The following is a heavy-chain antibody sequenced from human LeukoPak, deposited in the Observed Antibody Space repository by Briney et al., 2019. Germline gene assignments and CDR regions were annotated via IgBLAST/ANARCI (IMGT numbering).Heavy chain of an antibody. V-gene: IGHV4-4*07. CDR1: GGSISSYY. J-gene: IGHJ6*02. Sequence: SGTLSLTCTVSGGSISSYYWSWVRQPAGKGLEWIGRIYTSGSTNYNPSLESRVTMSVDTSKNQFSLKLSSVTAADTAVYYCARDYYGSGGYCYYYGMDVWGQGTTVTVSS. CDR3: ARDYYGSGGYCYYYGMDV. CDR2: IYTSGST. D-gene: IGHD3-10*01.